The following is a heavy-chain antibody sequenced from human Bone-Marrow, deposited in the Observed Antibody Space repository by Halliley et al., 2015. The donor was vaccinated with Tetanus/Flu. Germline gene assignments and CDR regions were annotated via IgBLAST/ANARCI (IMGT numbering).Heavy chain of an antibody. Sequence: YYSGAPYYTPSPKSRVIISIDTSKTQFSLNLRSVTAADTAVYYCARRFCSGGSCYSDRGGFDIWGQGTTVTVSS. J-gene: IGHJ3*02. CDR2: YYSGAP. CDR3: ARRFCSGGSCYSDRGGFDI. D-gene: IGHD2-15*01. V-gene: IGHV4-39*01.